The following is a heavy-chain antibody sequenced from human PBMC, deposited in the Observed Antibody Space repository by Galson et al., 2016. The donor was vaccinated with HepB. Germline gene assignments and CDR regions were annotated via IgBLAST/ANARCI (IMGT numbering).Heavy chain of an antibody. CDR3: ARERVGTGRDAAFDI. V-gene: IGHV1-69*06. Sequence: SVKVSCKVSGGTFTHFVISWVRQAPGQALEWMGGIIPIVATAKSAHRLQGRVSITADNSASTVYMELSGLGFEDTAVYYCARERVGTGRDAAFDIWGQGTLVTVSA. J-gene: IGHJ3*02. CDR2: IIPIVATA. D-gene: IGHD5-24*01. CDR1: GGTFTHFV.